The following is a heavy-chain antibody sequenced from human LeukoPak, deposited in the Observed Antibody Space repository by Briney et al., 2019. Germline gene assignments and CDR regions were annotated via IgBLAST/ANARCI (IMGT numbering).Heavy chain of an antibody. J-gene: IGHJ6*02. Sequence: ASVKVSCKASGYTFTGYYMHWVRQAPGQGLEWMGWISPNSGGTNYAQKFQGRVTMTRDTSISTAYMELSRLRSDDTAVYYCARVQPYGGYGMDVWGQGTTVTVSS. V-gene: IGHV1-2*02. D-gene: IGHD3-10*01. CDR3: ARVQPYGGYGMDV. CDR1: GYTFTGYY. CDR2: ISPNSGGT.